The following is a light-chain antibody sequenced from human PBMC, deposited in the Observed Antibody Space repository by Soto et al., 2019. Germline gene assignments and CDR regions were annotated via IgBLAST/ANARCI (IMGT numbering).Light chain of an antibody. CDR1: SSNIGSNY. CDR2: RNN. J-gene: IGLJ2*01. CDR3: AAWDDSLSAL. Sequence: QPVLTQPPSASGTPGQRVTISCSGSSSNIGSNYVYWYQQLPGTAPKLLIYRNNQRPSGVPDRFSGSKSGTSASLAISGLRSEDEADYYCAAWDDSLSALFGGGTKLTV. V-gene: IGLV1-47*01.